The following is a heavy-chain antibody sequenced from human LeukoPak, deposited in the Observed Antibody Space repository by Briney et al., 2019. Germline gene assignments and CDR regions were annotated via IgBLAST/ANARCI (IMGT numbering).Heavy chain of an antibody. CDR3: ARVGYYASGPFSYFDY. D-gene: IGHD3-10*01. Sequence: PGRSLRLSCAASGFTFSTYVMHWVRQAPGKGLQWVAVILFDGSNKHYADSVKGRFIISRDNSKNTLYLQMNSLTAEDTAVYYCARVGYYASGPFSYFDYWGQGTLVTVSS. J-gene: IGHJ4*02. V-gene: IGHV3-30*01. CDR2: ILFDGSNK. CDR1: GFTFSTYV.